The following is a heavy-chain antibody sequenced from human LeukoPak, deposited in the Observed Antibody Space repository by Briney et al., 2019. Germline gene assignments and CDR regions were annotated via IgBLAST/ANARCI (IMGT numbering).Heavy chain of an antibody. D-gene: IGHD6-13*01. V-gene: IGHV3-74*01. CDR3: ARETAAAGLYYFDY. Sequence: PGGSLRLSCAASGFTFSSYWMHWVRQVPGKGLVWVSRINSDGSSTSYADSVKGRFTISRDSAKNTLYLQMNSLRAEDTAVYYCARETAAAGLYYFDYWGQGTLVTVSS. J-gene: IGHJ4*02. CDR2: INSDGSST. CDR1: GFTFSSYW.